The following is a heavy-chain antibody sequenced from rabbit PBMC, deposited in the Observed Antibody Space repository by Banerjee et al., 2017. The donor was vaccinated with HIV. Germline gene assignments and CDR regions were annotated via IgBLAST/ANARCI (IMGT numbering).Heavy chain of an antibody. CDR1: GIDFSSNYY. CDR2: IDIDSDSS. V-gene: IGHV1S40*01. Sequence: QSLQESGGGLVQHEGSLTLTCTASGIDFSSNYYICWVRQAPGKGLEWIGCIDIDSDSSYFANWAKGRFTCSKTSSTTVTLQMTSLTAADTATYFCARAPHGGIGHWTFNFWGQGTLVTVS. CDR3: ARAPHGGIGHWTFNF. D-gene: IGHD3-1*01. J-gene: IGHJ3*01.